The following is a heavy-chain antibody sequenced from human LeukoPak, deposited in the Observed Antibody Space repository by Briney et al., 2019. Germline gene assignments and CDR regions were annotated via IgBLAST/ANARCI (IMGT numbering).Heavy chain of an antibody. CDR2: ANVRGTA. D-gene: IGHD1-26*01. V-gene: IGHV4-34*01. CDR3: AREFSGTYYADY. CDR1: GGSLNNYY. Sequence: SETLSLTCAVSGGSLNNYYWGWIRQAPGKGLEWIGDANVRGTANYNPTLKSRATISIDTPKNQFSLQLTSVTAADTALYYCAREFSGTYYADYWGQGTLVTVSS. J-gene: IGHJ4*02.